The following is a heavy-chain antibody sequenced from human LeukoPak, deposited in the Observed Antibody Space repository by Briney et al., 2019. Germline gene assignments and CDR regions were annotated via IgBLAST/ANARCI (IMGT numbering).Heavy chain of an antibody. J-gene: IGHJ6*02. CDR2: IYYSGST. CDR1: GGSISSGGYY. CDR3: ARDRVLGDPNLLTHYYYRMDV. D-gene: IGHD3-16*01. Sequence: SETLSLTCTVSGGSISSGGYYWSWIRQHPGKGLEWIGYIYYSGSTYYNPSLKSRVTISVDASKNQFSLKLSSVTAADTAVYYCARDRVLGDPNLLTHYYYRMDVWGQGTTVTVSS. V-gene: IGHV4-31*03.